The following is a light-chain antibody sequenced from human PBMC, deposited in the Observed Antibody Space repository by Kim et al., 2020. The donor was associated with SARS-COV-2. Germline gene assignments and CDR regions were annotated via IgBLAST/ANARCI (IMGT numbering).Light chain of an antibody. CDR1: RSDIGTYNL. CDR3: CSYAGRSSWV. Sequence: QSALTQPASVSGSPDQSITISCTGFRSDIGTYNLVSWFQQHPGNAPKLMIYEANQRPSGVSDRFSGSQSGSTASLTISGLQAEDEAEYYCCSYAGRSSWVFGGGTKVTVL. CDR2: EAN. V-gene: IGLV2-23*01. J-gene: IGLJ3*02.